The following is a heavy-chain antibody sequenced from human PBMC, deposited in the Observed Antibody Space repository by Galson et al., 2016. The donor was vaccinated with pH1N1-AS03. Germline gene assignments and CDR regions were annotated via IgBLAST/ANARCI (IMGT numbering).Heavy chain of an antibody. Sequence: SVKVSCKASGYTFTGYYMHWVRQAPGQGLEWMGRIVPTFTAPKYAQKFQGRLTLTADDSATTTYMDLSGLKLEDTAIYYCATIGAVPGLGGYWFDSWGQGTHVIVSS. CDR2: IVPTFTAP. V-gene: IGHV1-69*13. CDR3: ATIGAVPGLGGYWFDS. D-gene: IGHD6-19*01. CDR1: GYTFTGYY. J-gene: IGHJ5*01.